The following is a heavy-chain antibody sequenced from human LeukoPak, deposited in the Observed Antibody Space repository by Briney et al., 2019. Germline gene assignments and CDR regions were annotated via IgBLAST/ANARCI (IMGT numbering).Heavy chain of an antibody. D-gene: IGHD4-17*01. CDR3: AKGQGDYVLLYAFDI. CDR1: GITFSSYT. V-gene: IGHV3-21*04. J-gene: IGHJ3*02. Sequence: GSLSLSCAASGITFSSYTMNWVRQAPGKGLEWVSSISGSSSYIYYADSVKGRLTIPRDNAKNSLYLQMNSLRAEDTALYYCAKGQGDYVLLYAFDIWGQGTMVTVSS. CDR2: ISGSSSYI.